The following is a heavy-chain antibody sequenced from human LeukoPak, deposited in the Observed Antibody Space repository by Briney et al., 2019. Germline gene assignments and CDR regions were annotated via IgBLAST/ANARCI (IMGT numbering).Heavy chain of an antibody. CDR3: ARHLRSFPDC. CDR2: IYYSGTT. CDR1: GDSIRSYY. Sequence: SETLSLTCTFSGDSIRSYYWSWTRQPPGKGPEWLGYIYYSGTTNYNPSLKSRLTMSLDTSKKQLSLRLTSVTAADTAVYYCARHLRSFPDCWGQGTLVTVSS. D-gene: IGHD3-3*02. J-gene: IGHJ4*02. V-gene: IGHV4-59*08.